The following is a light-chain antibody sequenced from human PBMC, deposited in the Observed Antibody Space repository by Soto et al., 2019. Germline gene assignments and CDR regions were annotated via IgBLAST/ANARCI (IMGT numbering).Light chain of an antibody. Sequence: DIQMTQSPSTLSASVGDRVTITCRASQSINSWLAWYQQKPGKAPRLLIFKASTLESGVPSRFSGSGSGTEYTLTISRLQPDDFATYYCQQYSSYSPYTFGQGTKVEI. CDR1: QSINSW. J-gene: IGKJ2*01. CDR3: QQYSSYSPYT. V-gene: IGKV1-5*03. CDR2: KAS.